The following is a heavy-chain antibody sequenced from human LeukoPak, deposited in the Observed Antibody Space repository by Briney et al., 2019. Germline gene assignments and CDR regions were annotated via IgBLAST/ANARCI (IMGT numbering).Heavy chain of an antibody. D-gene: IGHD2-2*01. V-gene: IGHV3-21*01. Sequence: GGSLRLSCAASGFTFSSYWMSWVRQAPGKGLEWVSSISSTSTNKYYADSMKGRFTISRDNAKNSLYLQINSLRVEDTALYFCARVGAGSSTSFFAIDDWGQGTLVTVSS. CDR2: ISSTSTNK. J-gene: IGHJ4*02. CDR1: GFTFSSYW. CDR3: ARVGAGSSTSFFAIDD.